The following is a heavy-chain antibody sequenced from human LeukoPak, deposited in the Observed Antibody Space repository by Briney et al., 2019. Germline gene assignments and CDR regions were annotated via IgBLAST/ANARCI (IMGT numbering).Heavy chain of an antibody. CDR1: GVSISSSSYS. CDR3: ARDPRYSSSELGSGPFDP. D-gene: IGHD6-6*01. Sequence: SETLSLTCTVSGVSISSSSYSWSWIRQPAGKGLEWIGRIYTSGSTNYNPSLKSRVTMSVDTSKNQFSLKLSSVTAADTAVYYCARDPRYSSSELGSGPFDPWGQGTLVTVSS. J-gene: IGHJ5*02. V-gene: IGHV4-61*02. CDR2: IYTSGST.